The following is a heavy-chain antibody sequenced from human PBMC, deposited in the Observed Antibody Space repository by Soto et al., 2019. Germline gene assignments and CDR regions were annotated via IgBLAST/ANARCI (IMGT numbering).Heavy chain of an antibody. CDR2: ISYSGTT. J-gene: IGHJ4*02. V-gene: IGHV4-39*01. Sequence: QLQVQESGPGLVKPSETLSLTCTVSGDSTFSGTYYWAWIRQPPGKGLAWIGTISYSGTTFYNPSLKSRVTISVDASKNQFSLQLGSVTAADTAVYYWAHVESVAYQFDSWGQGTLVTVSA. CDR3: AHVESVAYQFDS. CDR1: GDSTFSGTYY.